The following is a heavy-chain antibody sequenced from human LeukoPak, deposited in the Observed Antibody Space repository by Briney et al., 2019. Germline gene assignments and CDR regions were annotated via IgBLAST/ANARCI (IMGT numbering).Heavy chain of an antibody. Sequence: GGSLRLSCAATGVAFTIYPMHWVRQAPGKGLEWVSAISGSGGSTYYADSVKGRFTISRDNSKNTLYLQMNSLRAEDTAVYYCAVSGFYCSGGSCYSDYYYMDVWGKGTTVTVSS. CDR3: AVSGFYCSGGSCYSDYYYMDV. J-gene: IGHJ6*03. V-gene: IGHV3-23*01. CDR1: GVAFTIYP. CDR2: ISGSGGST. D-gene: IGHD2-15*01.